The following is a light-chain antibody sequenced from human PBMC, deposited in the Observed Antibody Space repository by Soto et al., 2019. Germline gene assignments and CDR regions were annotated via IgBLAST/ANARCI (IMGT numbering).Light chain of an antibody. CDR3: QQYYSYPPT. CDR1: QGISSY. Sequence: AIRMTQSPSSLSASTGDRVTITCRASQGISSYLAWYQQKPGKAPKLLIYAASTLQSGVPSRFSGSGSGTDFTLTISCLQSEDFATYYCQQYYSYPPTFGQATKLEIK. J-gene: IGKJ2*01. CDR2: AAS. V-gene: IGKV1-8*01.